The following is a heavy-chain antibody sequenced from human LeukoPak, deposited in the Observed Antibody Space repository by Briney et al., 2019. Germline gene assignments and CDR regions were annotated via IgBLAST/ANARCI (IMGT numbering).Heavy chain of an antibody. V-gene: IGHV3-21*01. D-gene: IGHD6-19*01. J-gene: IGHJ4*02. Sequence: GGSLRLSCAASGFTFSSYSMNWFRQAPGKGLEWVSSISSSSSYIYYADSVKGRFTISRDNAKNSLYLQMNSLRAEDTAVYYCARDIAVAGNNYWGQGTLVTVSS. CDR1: GFTFSSYS. CDR2: ISSSSSYI. CDR3: ARDIAVAGNNY.